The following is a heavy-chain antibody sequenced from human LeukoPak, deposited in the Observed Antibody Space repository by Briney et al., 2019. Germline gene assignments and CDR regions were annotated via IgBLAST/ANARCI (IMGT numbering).Heavy chain of an antibody. V-gene: IGHV3-13*05. CDR3: ARGTYYGSGSYYYDGLNYYYGMDV. D-gene: IGHD3-10*01. CDR1: GLTFSSYD. Sequence: GGSLRLSCAASGLTFSSYDMHWVRQATGKGLEWVSAIGTAGDPYYPGSVKGRFTISRENAKNSLYLQMNSLRAGDTAVYYCARGTYYGSGSYYYDGLNYYYGMDVWGKGTTVTVSS. CDR2: IGTAGDP. J-gene: IGHJ6*04.